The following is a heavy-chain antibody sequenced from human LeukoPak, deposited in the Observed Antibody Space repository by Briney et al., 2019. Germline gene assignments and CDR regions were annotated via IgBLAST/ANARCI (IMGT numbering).Heavy chain of an antibody. J-gene: IGHJ3*02. D-gene: IGHD3-16*01. V-gene: IGHV5-51*01. Sequence: GESLKISCKGSGYSFTSYWIGWVRQMPGKGLEWIGIIYPGDSDTRYSPSFQGQVTISADKSISTAYLQWSSLKASGTAMYYCASLGYYDYVWGSSLDAFDIWSQGTMVTVSS. CDR3: ASLGYYDYVWGSSLDAFDI. CDR2: IYPGDSDT. CDR1: GYSFTSYW.